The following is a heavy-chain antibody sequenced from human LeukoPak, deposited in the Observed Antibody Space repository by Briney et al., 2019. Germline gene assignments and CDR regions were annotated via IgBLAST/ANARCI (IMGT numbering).Heavy chain of an antibody. CDR3: ARGRTFDN. CDR1: GGSISSYL. CDR2: IYDRGST. J-gene: IGHJ4*02. Sequence: SETLSLTCSVSGGSISSYLWSWIRQPPGKGLEWIGNIYDRGSTKYNPSLKSRVTISVDTSKNQFSLRLSSVTAADTAVYYCARGRTFDNWGQGTLVTVSS. V-gene: IGHV4-59*01.